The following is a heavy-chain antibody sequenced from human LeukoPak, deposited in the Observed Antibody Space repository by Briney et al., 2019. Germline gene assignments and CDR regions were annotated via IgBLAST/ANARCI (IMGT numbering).Heavy chain of an antibody. D-gene: IGHD3-22*01. J-gene: IGHJ5*02. V-gene: IGHV4-38-2*02. CDR2: IYHSGST. CDR3: ASGNYYYDSSGYPTS. CDR1: GYSISSGYY. Sequence: SETLSLTCTISGYSISSGYYWGWIRQPPGKGLEWIGSIYHSGSTYYSPSLKSRVTMSVDTSKNQFSLKLSSVTAADTAMYYCASGNYYYDSSGYPTSWGQGTLVTVSS.